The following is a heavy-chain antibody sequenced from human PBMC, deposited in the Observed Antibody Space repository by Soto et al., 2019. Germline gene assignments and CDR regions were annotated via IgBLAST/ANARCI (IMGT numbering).Heavy chain of an antibody. Sequence: LRLSCAASGFTFSSYGMHWVRQAPGKGLEWVAVISYDGSNKYYADSVKGRFTISRDNSKSTLYLQMNSLRAEDTAVYYCARQYYDFWSGYYIMTYYYGMDVWGQGTTVTVSS. D-gene: IGHD3-3*01. CDR2: ISYDGSNK. V-gene: IGHV3-30*03. CDR1: GFTFSSYG. CDR3: ARQYYDFWSGYYIMTYYYGMDV. J-gene: IGHJ6*02.